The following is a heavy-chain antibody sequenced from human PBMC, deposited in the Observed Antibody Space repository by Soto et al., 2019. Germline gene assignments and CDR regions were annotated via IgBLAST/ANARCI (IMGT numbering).Heavy chain of an antibody. V-gene: IGHV2-70*11. J-gene: IGHJ4*02. D-gene: IGHD6-13*01. Sequence: SGPTLVKPTQTLTLTCTFSGFSLSTSGMCVSWIRQPPGKALEWLARIDWDDDKYYSTSLKTRLTISKDTSKNQVVLTMTNMDPVDTATYYCARISSTGYSSSWLYYFDYWGQGTLVTVSS. CDR1: GFSLSTSGMC. CDR2: IDWDDDK. CDR3: ARISSTGYSSSWLYYFDY.